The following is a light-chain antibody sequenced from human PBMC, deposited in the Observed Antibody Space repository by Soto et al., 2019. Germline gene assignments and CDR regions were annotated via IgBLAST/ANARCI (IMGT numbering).Light chain of an antibody. CDR1: SSNIGSHS. CDR2: SDN. Sequence: QSVQTQPPSASGAPGQRVSISCSGSSSNIGSHSVNWYQQLPGTAPKLLIYSDNQRPSGVPDRFSGSKSGTSASLAISGLQSEDEADYYCAAWDDSLNGFVFGTGTKLTVL. J-gene: IGLJ1*01. CDR3: AAWDDSLNGFV. V-gene: IGLV1-44*01.